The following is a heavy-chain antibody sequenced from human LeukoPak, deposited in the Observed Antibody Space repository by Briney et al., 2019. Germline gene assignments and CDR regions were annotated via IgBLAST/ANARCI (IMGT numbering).Heavy chain of an antibody. V-gene: IGHV4-39*07. J-gene: IGHJ4*02. CDR1: GGSISSSSYY. CDR2: IYYSGST. D-gene: IGHD3-10*01. CDR3: ARANLYGSGSENFDY. Sequence: NASETLSLTCTVSGGSISSSSYYWGWIRQPPGKGREWIGSIYYSGSTSYYPSLKSRVTISVDMSKNQFSLKLSSVTAADTAVYYCARANLYGSGSENFDYWGQGTLVTVSS.